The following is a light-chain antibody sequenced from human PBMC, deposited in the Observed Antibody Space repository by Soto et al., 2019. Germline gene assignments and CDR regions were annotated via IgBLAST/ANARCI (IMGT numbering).Light chain of an antibody. CDR3: QHYESSLPSYT. J-gene: IGKJ2*01. Sequence: EIVLTQSPGTLSLSPSERATLSCRASQSLASNYLAWYQQKPGQAPRLLIYTASTRATGIPDRFSGSGSGTDFTLTISRLEPEDFAVYYCQHYESSLPSYTFGQGTKLEVK. CDR1: QSLASNY. V-gene: IGKV3-20*01. CDR2: TAS.